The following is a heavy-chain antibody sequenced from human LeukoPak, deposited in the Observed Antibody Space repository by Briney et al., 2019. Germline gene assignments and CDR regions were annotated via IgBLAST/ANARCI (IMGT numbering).Heavy chain of an antibody. D-gene: IGHD3-22*01. CDR3: AGKYYYDTSGYFYVDY. CDR2: VYHSGST. Sequence: SETLSLTCTVSGYSINSGYYWGFIRQSPGKGLEWIGSVYHSGSTYYNPSLESRVTLSMDTSKNQFSLKLSSVTAADTAVYYCAGKYYYDTSGYFYVDYWGQGTLVTVSS. CDR1: GYSINSGYY. J-gene: IGHJ4*02. V-gene: IGHV4-38-2*02.